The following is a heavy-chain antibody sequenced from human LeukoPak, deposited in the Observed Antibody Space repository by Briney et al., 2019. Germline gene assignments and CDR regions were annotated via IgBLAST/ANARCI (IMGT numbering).Heavy chain of an antibody. CDR2: IFYSGST. D-gene: IGHD1-7*01. V-gene: IGHV4-39*07. J-gene: IGHJ3*02. CDR1: SDSISSNNYY. CDR3: ARVGVWYDWNYGNSRLALDAFDI. Sequence: PSETLSLTCNVSSDSISSNNYYWGWIRQPPGKGLEWIGSIFYSGSTNYNPSLKSRVTISVDTSKNQFSLKLSSVTAADTAVYYCARVGVWYDWNYGNSRLALDAFDIWGQGTMVTVPS.